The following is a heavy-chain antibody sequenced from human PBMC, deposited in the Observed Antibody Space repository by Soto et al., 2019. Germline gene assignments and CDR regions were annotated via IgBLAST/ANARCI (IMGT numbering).Heavy chain of an antibody. CDR1: GGSISSSSYY. J-gene: IGHJ6*03. CDR3: ARHSASSWSYYYYMDV. V-gene: IGHV4-39*01. Sequence: SETLSLTCTVSGGSISSSSYYWGWIRQPPGKGLEWIGSMYYSGSTYYNQSLKSRVTIFVDTSKNQFSLKLSSVIAADTAVYYCARHSASSWSYYYYMDVWGKGTTVTVSS. CDR2: MYYSGST. D-gene: IGHD3-3*01.